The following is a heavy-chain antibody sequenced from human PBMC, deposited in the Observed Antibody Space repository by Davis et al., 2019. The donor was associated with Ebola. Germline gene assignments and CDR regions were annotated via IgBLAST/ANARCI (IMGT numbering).Heavy chain of an antibody. CDR1: GGSISSYY. Sequence: SETLSLTCTVSGGSISSYYWSWIRQPPGKGLEWIGYIYYSGSTNYNPSLKSRVTISVDPSKNQFSLKLSSVTAADTAVYYCARVGGRIPSTYYYYYYGMDVWGQGTTVTVSS. J-gene: IGHJ6*02. CDR2: IYYSGST. CDR3: ARVGGRIPSTYYYYYYGMDV. V-gene: IGHV4-59*01. D-gene: IGHD2-2*01.